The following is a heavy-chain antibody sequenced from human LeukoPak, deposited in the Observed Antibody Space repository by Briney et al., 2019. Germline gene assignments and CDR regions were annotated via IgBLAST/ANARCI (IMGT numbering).Heavy chain of an antibody. CDR1: GYTFTVYY. Sequence: ASVNVSCKASGYTFTVYYMHWVRQAPGQGLEWMGWINPNSGGTNYAQKFQGRVTMTRDTSISTAYMELSRLRSDDTAVYYCARDMVRGVIISPPFDYWGQGTLVTVSS. D-gene: IGHD3-10*01. V-gene: IGHV1-2*02. CDR3: ARDMVRGVIISPPFDY. J-gene: IGHJ4*02. CDR2: INPNSGGT.